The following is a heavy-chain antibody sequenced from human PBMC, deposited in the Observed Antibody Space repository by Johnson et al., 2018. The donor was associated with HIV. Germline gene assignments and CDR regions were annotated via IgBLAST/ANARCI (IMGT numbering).Heavy chain of an antibody. CDR1: GFTFSSYG. Sequence: EVQLVESGGGVVQPGGSLRLSCAASGFTFSSYGMHWVRQASGKGLEWVGRIRSKPYSYATAYAASVTGRFTISRDDSKNTAYLQMNSLKTEDTAVYYCARDRCSSTSCIDAFDIWGQGTMVTVSS. CDR2: IRSKPYSYAT. D-gene: IGHD2-2*01. J-gene: IGHJ3*02. CDR3: ARDRCSSTSCIDAFDI. V-gene: IGHV3-73*01.